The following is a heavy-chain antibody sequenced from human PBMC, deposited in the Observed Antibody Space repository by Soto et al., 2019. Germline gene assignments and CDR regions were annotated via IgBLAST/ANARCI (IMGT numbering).Heavy chain of an antibody. CDR3: AIPQPRYCTNGVCYGDYYYYYGMDV. V-gene: IGHV1-2*02. J-gene: IGHJ6*02. Sequence: ASVKVSCKASGYTFTGYYMHWVRQAPGQGLEWMGWINPNSGGTNYAQKFQGRVTMTRDTSISTAYMELSRLRSDDTAVYYCAIPQPRYCTNGVCYGDYYYYYGMDVWGQGTPVTVSS. CDR1: GYTFTGYY. CDR2: INPNSGGT. D-gene: IGHD2-8*01.